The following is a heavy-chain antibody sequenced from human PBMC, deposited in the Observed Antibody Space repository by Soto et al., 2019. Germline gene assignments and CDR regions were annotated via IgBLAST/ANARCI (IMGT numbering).Heavy chain of an antibody. V-gene: IGHV1-24*01. CDR2: FDPEDGET. Sequence: ASVKVSCKVSGYTLTELSMHWVRQAPGKGLEWMGGFDPEDGETIYAQKFQGRVTMTEDTSTDTAYMELSSLRSEDTAVYYCATRTRSTIFGVVIIRGAYFDHWGQGTLVTVSS. CDR3: ATRTRSTIFGVVIIRGAYFDH. CDR1: GYTLTELS. D-gene: IGHD3-3*01. J-gene: IGHJ4*02.